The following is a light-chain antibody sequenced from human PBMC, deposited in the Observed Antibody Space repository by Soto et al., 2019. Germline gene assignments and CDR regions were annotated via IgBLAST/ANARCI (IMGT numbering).Light chain of an antibody. CDR1: QSVSSSY. Sequence: IVLTQSPGTLSFPPEERATLSYRNSQSVSSSYLAWYQQKPGQAPRLLIYGASSRATGIPDRFSGSGSGTDFTLTISRLEPEDFAVYYCQQYGGSPTFGQGTKVDIK. J-gene: IGKJ1*01. CDR2: GAS. V-gene: IGKV3-20*01. CDR3: QQYGGSPT.